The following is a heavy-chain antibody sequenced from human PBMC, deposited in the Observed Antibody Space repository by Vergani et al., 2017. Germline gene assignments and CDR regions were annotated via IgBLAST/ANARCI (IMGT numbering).Heavy chain of an antibody. CDR3: AKVVYCSSTSCYEGRGYYYGMGV. D-gene: IGHD2-2*01. CDR1: EFTFSNYA. J-gene: IGHJ6*02. CDR2: ISGSGVSA. Sequence: EVQLLESGGGLVQPGGSLRLTCAASEFTFSNYAMTWVRQAPGTGLEWGSGISGSGVSAYYTDSVKGRFTISRDNSKNMLFLQMNNLRTEDTAIYYCAKVVYCSSTSCYEGRGYYYGMGVWGQGTTVTFSS. V-gene: IGHV3-23*01.